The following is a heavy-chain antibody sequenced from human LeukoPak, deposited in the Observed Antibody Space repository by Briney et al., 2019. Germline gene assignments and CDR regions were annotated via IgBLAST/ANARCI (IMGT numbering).Heavy chain of an antibody. V-gene: IGHV3-30-3*01. Sequence: PGRSLRLSCAASGCTFSSYAMHWVRQAPGKGLEWVAVISYDGSNKYYADSVKGRFTSSRDKSKNTLYLQMNSLRAEDTAVYYCAREKAAGSSDSSGYPDYWGQGTLVTVSS. CDR1: GCTFSSYA. CDR3: AREKAAGSSDSSGYPDY. D-gene: IGHD3-22*01. CDR2: ISYDGSNK. J-gene: IGHJ4*02.